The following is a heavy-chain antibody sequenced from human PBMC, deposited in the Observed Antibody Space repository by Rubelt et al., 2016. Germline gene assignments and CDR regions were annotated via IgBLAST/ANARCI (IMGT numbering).Heavy chain of an antibody. Sequence: QVQLVQSGAEVKKPGASVKVSCKASGYTFTGYYMHWVRQAPGQGLEWMGWINPKIGGPNIALNFLDRVSMSIDTSLRTLYLELSGLTTADTALYFCARGRGTEDPRVAFDVWGQGTMVTVTS. CDR1: GYTFTGYY. CDR3: ARGRGTEDPRVAFDV. J-gene: IGHJ3*01. D-gene: IGHD1/OR15-1a*01. V-gene: IGHV1-2*02. CDR2: INPKIGGP.